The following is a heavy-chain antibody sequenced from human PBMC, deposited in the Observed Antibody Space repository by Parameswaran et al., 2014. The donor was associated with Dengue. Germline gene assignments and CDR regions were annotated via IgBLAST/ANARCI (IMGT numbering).Heavy chain of an antibody. Sequence: VRQAPGKGLEWVAVISYDGSNKYYADSVKGRFTISRDNSKNTLYLQMNSLRAEDTAVYYCAKGLSIAVAGTRGVFDYWGQGTLVTVSS. J-gene: IGHJ4*02. CDR2: ISYDGSNK. D-gene: IGHD6-19*01. V-gene: IGHV3-30*18. CDR3: AKGLSIAVAGTRGVFDY.